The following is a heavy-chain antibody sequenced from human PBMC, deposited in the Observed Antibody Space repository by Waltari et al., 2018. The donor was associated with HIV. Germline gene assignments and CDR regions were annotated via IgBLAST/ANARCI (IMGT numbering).Heavy chain of an antibody. CDR2: MSPNSGNT. CDR1: GYTFTSFD. J-gene: IGHJ2*01. V-gene: IGHV1-8*01. CDR3: ARGQNWGASYWYFDL. D-gene: IGHD7-27*01. Sequence: QVQLVQSGAEVKKPGASVKVSCKASGYTFTSFDISWLRQATGHGLEWMGWMSPNSGNTGYAQKFQGRITMTRDTPTGTAYMELSSLRSEDTAVYYCARGQNWGASYWYFDLWGRGTLVTVSS.